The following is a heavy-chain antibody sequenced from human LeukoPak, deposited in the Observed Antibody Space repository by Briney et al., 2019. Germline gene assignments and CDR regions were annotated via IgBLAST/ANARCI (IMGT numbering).Heavy chain of an antibody. CDR1: GYTFTSYD. J-gene: IGHJ6*03. CDR2: MNPNSGKT. D-gene: IGHD2-15*01. CDR3: ARGEYCSGGSCYYGDYYYYMDV. V-gene: IGHV1-8*01. Sequence: GASVKVYCKASGYTFTSYDINWVRQATGQGLEWMGWMNPNSGKTGYAQKFQGRVTMTRNTSISTAYMELSSLRSEDTAVYYCARGEYCSGGSCYYGDYYYYMDVWGKGTTVTISS.